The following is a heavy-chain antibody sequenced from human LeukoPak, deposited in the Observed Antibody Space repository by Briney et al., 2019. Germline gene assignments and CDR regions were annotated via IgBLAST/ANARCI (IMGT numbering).Heavy chain of an antibody. D-gene: IGHD1-20*01. Sequence: GGSLRLSCTASGFNFSSYWMHWVRHAPGKGLVWVSRIVSDGTSTNYADSVKGRFTISRDNAKNTLYLQMNSLRAEDTAVYYCARAFNWNDLGNWGQGTLVTVSS. CDR3: ARAFNWNDLGN. V-gene: IGHV3-74*01. CDR2: IVSDGTST. J-gene: IGHJ4*02. CDR1: GFNFSSYW.